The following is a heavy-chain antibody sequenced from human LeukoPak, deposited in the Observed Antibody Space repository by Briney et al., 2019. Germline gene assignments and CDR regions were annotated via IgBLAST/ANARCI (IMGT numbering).Heavy chain of an antibody. CDR3: ARAPIPYYYDSSGYRYFDL. D-gene: IGHD3-22*01. CDR1: GGSISPYY. V-gene: IGHV4-30-2*01. J-gene: IGHJ2*01. Sequence: PSETLSLTCTVSGGSISPYYWNWIRQPPGKGLEWIGYIYHSGSTYYNPSLKSRVTISVDRSKNQFSLKLSSVTAADTAVYYCARAPIPYYYDSSGYRYFDLWGRGTLVTVSS. CDR2: IYHSGST.